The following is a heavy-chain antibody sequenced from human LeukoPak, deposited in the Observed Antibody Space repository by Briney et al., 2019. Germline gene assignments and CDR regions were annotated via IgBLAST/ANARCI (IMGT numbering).Heavy chain of an antibody. J-gene: IGHJ4*02. CDR1: GFTFSSYA. Sequence: GGSLRLSCAASGFTFSSYAMSWVRQAPGKGLEWVSAISGSGVSTYYADSVKGRFTISRDNSKNTLYLQMNSLRADDTAVYYCAKGNIEYSSSSGIDYWGQGTLVTVSS. D-gene: IGHD6-6*01. CDR3: AKGNIEYSSSSGIDY. V-gene: IGHV3-23*01. CDR2: ISGSGVST.